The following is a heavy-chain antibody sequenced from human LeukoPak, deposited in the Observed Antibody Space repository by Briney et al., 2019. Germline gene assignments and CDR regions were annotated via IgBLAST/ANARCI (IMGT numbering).Heavy chain of an antibody. V-gene: IGHV4-30-4*01. CDR2: VHYSGFT. CDR3: ALEDSTWFDP. D-gene: IGHD4-11*01. CDR1: SGSISGADYY. Sequence: SETLSLTCTVSSGSISGADYYWSWIRQPPGKGLEWIGNVHYSGFTYYNSSLKTRLALSVDTAKSQFSLRLSSVTAADTAVYYCALEDSTWFDPWGQGTLVTVSS. J-gene: IGHJ5*02.